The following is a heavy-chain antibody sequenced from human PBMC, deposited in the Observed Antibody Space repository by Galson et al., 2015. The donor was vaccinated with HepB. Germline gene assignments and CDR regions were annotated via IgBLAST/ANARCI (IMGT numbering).Heavy chain of an antibody. CDR2: IWYDGSNK. CDR3: AGSYYYGSGSPDLDY. Sequence: SLRLSCAASGFTFSSYGMHWVRQAPGKGLEWVAVIWYDGSNKYYADSVKGRFTISRDNSKNTLYLQMNSLRAEDTAVYYCAGSYYYGSGSPDLDYWGQGTLVTVSS. D-gene: IGHD3-10*01. V-gene: IGHV3-33*08. J-gene: IGHJ4*02. CDR1: GFTFSSYG.